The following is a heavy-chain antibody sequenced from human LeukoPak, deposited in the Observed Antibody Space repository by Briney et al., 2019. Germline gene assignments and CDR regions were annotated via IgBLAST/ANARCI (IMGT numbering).Heavy chain of an antibody. CDR2: IWSDGSQQ. CDR3: ARSSDSSDLGY. CDR1: GFTFRSYG. J-gene: IGHJ4*02. Sequence: GGSLRLSCAASGFTFRSYGMHWVRQAQGKGLEWVAVIWSDGSQQHYADSVKGRFTISRDNSKNTLYLQMNSLRVDDTAVYYCARSSDSSDLGYWGQGTLVTVSS. D-gene: IGHD6-25*01. V-gene: IGHV3-33*01.